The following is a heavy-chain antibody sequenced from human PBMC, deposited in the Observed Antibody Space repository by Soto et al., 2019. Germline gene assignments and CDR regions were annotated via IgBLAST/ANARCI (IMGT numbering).Heavy chain of an antibody. Sequence: PSETLSLTCTVSGGSISTYYWSWIRQPPGKGLEWIGHIYYSGSTNYNPSLKSRVTISVDTSKNQFPLKLRSVTAADTAVYYCANSAAGSWYYGMDVWGQGTTVTVSS. CDR3: ANSAAGSWYYGMDV. D-gene: IGHD6-13*01. CDR1: GGSISTYY. J-gene: IGHJ6*02. V-gene: IGHV4-59*01. CDR2: IYYSGST.